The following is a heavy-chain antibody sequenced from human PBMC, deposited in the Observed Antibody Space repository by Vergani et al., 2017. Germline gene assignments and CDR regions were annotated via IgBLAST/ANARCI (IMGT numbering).Heavy chain of an antibody. Sequence: QVQLVESGGGGVQPGRSLRLSCAASGSRFSSYGRNWVRRAPGKGLEWGAVIWYDGGIKYYADSVKGRFTISRDNSQNTVNLQMNSLRVDDTAVYYCAKDLGGCNSISCSYYMDVWGKGTTVTV. CDR2: IWYDGGIK. V-gene: IGHV3-33*06. J-gene: IGHJ6*03. CDR3: AKDLGGCNSISCSYYMDV. D-gene: IGHD2/OR15-2a*01. CDR1: GSRFSSYG.